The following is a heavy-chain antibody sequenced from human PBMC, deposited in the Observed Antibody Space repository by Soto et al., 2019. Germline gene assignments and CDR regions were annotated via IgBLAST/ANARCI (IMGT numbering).Heavy chain of an antibody. CDR2: INHSGSN. V-gene: IGHV4-34*01. D-gene: IGHD3-10*01. Sequence: SETLSLTCAVYGGSFSGYYWSWIRQPPGKGLEWIGEINHSGSNNYNPSLKSRVIISVDTSKNQFSLKLSSVTAADTAVYYCARVPTMVRGIISGDDYFDYWGQGTLVTVSS. CDR3: ARVPTMVRGIISGDDYFDY. J-gene: IGHJ4*02. CDR1: GGSFSGYY.